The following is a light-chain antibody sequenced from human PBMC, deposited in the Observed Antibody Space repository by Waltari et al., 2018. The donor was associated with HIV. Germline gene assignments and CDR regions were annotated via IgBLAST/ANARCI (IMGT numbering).Light chain of an antibody. V-gene: IGKV1-5*03. Sequence: DIQMTQSPSTLSASVGDRVTITCRASQSISTWLAWYQQKPGKAPKILIYKASILESGVPSRFSGSGSGTEFTLTISSLQPDDFATYYCQQYNSYLYTFGQGTKLEIK. J-gene: IGKJ2*01. CDR1: QSISTW. CDR2: KAS. CDR3: QQYNSYLYT.